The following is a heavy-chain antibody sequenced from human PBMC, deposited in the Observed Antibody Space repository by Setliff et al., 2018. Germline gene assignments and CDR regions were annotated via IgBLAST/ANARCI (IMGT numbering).Heavy chain of an antibody. J-gene: IGHJ4*02. CDR3: TRRQWLTTDIDY. CDR1: GGSISSYY. Sequence: SETLSLTCTVSGGSISSYYWSWIRQPPGKGLEWIGYIYYSGTTNYNPSLKSRVTISVDTSKNQFSLKLSSVTAADTAVYYCTRRQWLTTDIDYWGQGTLVTVSS. D-gene: IGHD6-19*01. CDR2: IYYSGTT. V-gene: IGHV4-59*08.